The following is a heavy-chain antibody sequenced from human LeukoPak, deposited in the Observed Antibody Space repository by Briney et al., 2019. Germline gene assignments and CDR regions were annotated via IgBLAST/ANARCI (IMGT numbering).Heavy chain of an antibody. CDR1: GYTFTNYY. CDR2: INPSGGST. D-gene: IGHD3-3*01. CDR3: AGFGVLLKY. J-gene: IGHJ4*02. Sequence: ASVNVSCTASGYTFTNYYMHWVRQAPGQGLEWMGIINPSGGSTRYAQKFQGRVTMTRDTSTSTVYMELSSLRSEDTAVYYCAGFGVLLKYWGQGTLVTVSS. V-gene: IGHV1-46*01.